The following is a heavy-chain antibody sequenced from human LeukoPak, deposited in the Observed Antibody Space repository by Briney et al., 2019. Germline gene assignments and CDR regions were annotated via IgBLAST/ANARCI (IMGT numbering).Heavy chain of an antibody. V-gene: IGHV4-59*01. Sequence: PSETLSLTCTVSGGSISSYYWSWIRQPPGKGLEWIGYTYYSGSTNYNPSLKSRVTISVDTSKNQFSLKLSSVTAADTAVYYCTRESQYGEGTVTTPGGYYYYGMDVWGQGTTVTVSS. CDR2: TYYSGST. D-gene: IGHD4-17*01. CDR3: TRESQYGEGTVTTPGGYYYYGMDV. J-gene: IGHJ6*02. CDR1: GGSISSYY.